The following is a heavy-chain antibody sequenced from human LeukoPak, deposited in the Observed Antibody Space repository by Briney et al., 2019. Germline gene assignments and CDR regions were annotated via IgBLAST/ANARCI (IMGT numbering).Heavy chain of an antibody. J-gene: IGHJ3*02. CDR1: GDSISSNSS. CDR3: ARGGQGDGYSADEAFDI. V-gene: IGHV6-1*01. D-gene: IGHD5-18*01. CDR2: TYYRSKWYN. Sequence: SQTLSLTCAIFGDSISSNSSWNWIRQSPSRGLEWLGRTYYRSKWYNDYVVSVKSRININPDTSKNQFSLQLNSVTPEDTAVYYCARGGQGDGYSADEAFDIWGQGTMVTVS.